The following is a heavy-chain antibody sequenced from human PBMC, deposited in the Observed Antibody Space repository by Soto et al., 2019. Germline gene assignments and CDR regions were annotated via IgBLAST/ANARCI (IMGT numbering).Heavy chain of an antibody. V-gene: IGHV1-8*01. CDR2: LNPNTDKT. D-gene: IGHD5-12*01. CDR3: ARGIKGLPPSAFDI. Sequence: GASVKVSCKASGYTFSNYDINWVRQATGQGLEWMGWLNPNTDKTGSAQKFQGRVTMIRNTSISTAYLELSGLRSDDTAVYYCARGIKGLPPSAFDIWGQGTRVTVS. CDR1: GYTFSNYD. J-gene: IGHJ3*02.